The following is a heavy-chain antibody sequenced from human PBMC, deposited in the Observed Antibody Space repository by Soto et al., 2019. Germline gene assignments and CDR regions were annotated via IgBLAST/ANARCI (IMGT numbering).Heavy chain of an antibody. CDR2: IYYSGST. V-gene: IGHV4-59*01. CDR1: GGSISSYY. Sequence: PSETLSLTCTVSGGSISSYYWSWIRQPPGKGLEWIGYIYYSGSTNYNPSLKSRVTISVDTSKNQFSLKLSSVTAADTAVYYCAGGEGSGYDWVYYYYGMDVWGQGTTVTVSS. D-gene: IGHD5-12*01. J-gene: IGHJ6*02. CDR3: AGGEGSGYDWVYYYYGMDV.